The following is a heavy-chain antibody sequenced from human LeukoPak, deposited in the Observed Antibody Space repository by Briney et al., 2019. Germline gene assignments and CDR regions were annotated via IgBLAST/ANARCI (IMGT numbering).Heavy chain of an antibody. D-gene: IGHD7-27*01. Sequence: GGSLRLSCAASGFTFSDYYMSWIRQAPGKGLEWVSYISSSSSYTNYADSVKGRFTISRDNAKNSLYLQMNSLRAEDTAVYYCARLDEDWGSNYWGQGTLVTVSS. CDR1: GFTFSDYY. CDR3: ARLDEDWGSNY. J-gene: IGHJ4*02. V-gene: IGHV3-11*03. CDR2: ISSSSSYT.